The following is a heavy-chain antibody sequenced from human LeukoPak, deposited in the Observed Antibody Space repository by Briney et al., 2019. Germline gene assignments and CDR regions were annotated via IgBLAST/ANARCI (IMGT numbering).Heavy chain of an antibody. Sequence: GGSLRLSCAASGLTFSSYAMSWVRQAPGKGLEWVAVISYDGSNKYYADSVKGRFTISRDNSKNTLYLQMNSLRAEDTAVYYCAKGSVLRYFDWPFNDAFDIWGQGTMVTVSS. J-gene: IGHJ3*02. CDR1: GLTFSSYA. V-gene: IGHV3-30*18. CDR2: ISYDGSNK. CDR3: AKGSVLRYFDWPFNDAFDI. D-gene: IGHD3-9*01.